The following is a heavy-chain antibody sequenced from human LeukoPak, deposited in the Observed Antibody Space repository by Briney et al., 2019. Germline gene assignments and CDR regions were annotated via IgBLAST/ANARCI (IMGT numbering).Heavy chain of an antibody. CDR3: ARGPYDSSGYLRY. V-gene: IGHV4-59*12. Sequence: KPSETLSLTCTVSGGSISSYYWSWIRQPPGKGLEWIGYIYYSGSTNYNPSLKSRVTISVDTSKNQFSLKLSSVTAADTAVYYCARGPYDSSGYLRYWGQGTLVTVSS. D-gene: IGHD3-22*01. J-gene: IGHJ4*02. CDR1: GGSISSYY. CDR2: IYYSGST.